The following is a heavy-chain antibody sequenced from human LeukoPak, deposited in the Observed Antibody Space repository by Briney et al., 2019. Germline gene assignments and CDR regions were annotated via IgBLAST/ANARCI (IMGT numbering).Heavy chain of an antibody. J-gene: IGHJ6*03. Sequence: GESLKISCKGSGYSFTTYWIGWVRQMPGKGLEWMGIIYPGDSDTRYSPSFQGQVTLSADKSISTAYLQWSSLRASDTAMYYCARSASPYDFWSGYYNYYYYYMDVWGKGTTVTVSS. CDR3: ARSASPYDFWSGYYNYYYYYMDV. CDR2: IYPGDSDT. V-gene: IGHV5-51*01. D-gene: IGHD3-3*01. CDR1: GYSFTTYW.